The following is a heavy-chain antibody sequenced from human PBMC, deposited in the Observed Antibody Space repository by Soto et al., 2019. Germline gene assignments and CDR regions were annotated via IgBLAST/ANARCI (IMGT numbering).Heavy chain of an antibody. V-gene: IGHV4-30-2*01. CDR1: GGSISRGGYS. D-gene: IGHD5-12*01. J-gene: IGHJ6*01. CDR3: ARRRGFPYYYGQDV. Sequence: SETLSLTCAVSGGSISRGGYSWSWIRQPPGKGLEWIGYIYHSGSTYYNPSLKSRVTISVDRSKNQVSLKLSSVTAADTAVYYCARRRGFPYYYGQDVWXQGTTVPVSS. CDR2: IYHSGST.